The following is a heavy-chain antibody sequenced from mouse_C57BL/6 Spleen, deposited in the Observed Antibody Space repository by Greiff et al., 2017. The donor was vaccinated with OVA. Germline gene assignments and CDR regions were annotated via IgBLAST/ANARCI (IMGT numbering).Heavy chain of an antibody. CDR1: GYTFTGYW. Sequence: QVQMKQSGAELMKPGASVKLSCKATGYTFTGYWIEWVKQRPGHGLEWIGEILPGSGSTNYNEKFKGKATFTADTSSNTAYMQLSSLTTEDSAIYYCASERLRRRGAMDYWGQGTSVTVSS. CDR2: ILPGSGST. D-gene: IGHD2-4*01. V-gene: IGHV1-9*01. CDR3: ASERLRRRGAMDY. J-gene: IGHJ4*01.